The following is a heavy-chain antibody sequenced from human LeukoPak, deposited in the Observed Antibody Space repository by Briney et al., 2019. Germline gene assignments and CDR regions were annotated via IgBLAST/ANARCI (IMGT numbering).Heavy chain of an antibody. Sequence: AGGSLRLSCAASGFTFSSYAMHWVRHAPGKGLEWVSGISWNSGSIGYADSVKGRFTISRDNAKNSLYLQMNSLRAEDTALYYCAKDLLRFLDHGYAFDIWGQGTMVTVSS. CDR1: GFTFSSYA. CDR2: ISWNSGSI. V-gene: IGHV3-9*01. J-gene: IGHJ3*02. D-gene: IGHD3-3*01. CDR3: AKDLLRFLDHGYAFDI.